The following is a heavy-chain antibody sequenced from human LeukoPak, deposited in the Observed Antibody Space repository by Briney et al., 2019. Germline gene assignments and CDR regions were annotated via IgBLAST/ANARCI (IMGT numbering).Heavy chain of an antibody. J-gene: IGHJ4*02. CDR2: ISGSSDYI. Sequence: GGSLRLSCAASGFTFSRSAMEWVRQAPGKGLVWVSSISGSSDYIYYADSVKGRFTISRDNTKNSVSLQMNSLRAEDTAVYYCARLYCNGGSCYGKYYFDYWGQGALVTVTS. V-gene: IGHV3-21*01. D-gene: IGHD2-15*01. CDR3: ARLYCNGGSCYGKYYFDY. CDR1: GFTFSRSA.